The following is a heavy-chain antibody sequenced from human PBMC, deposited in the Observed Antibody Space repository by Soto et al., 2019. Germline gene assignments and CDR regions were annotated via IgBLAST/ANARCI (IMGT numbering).Heavy chain of an antibody. V-gene: IGHV3-53*02. CDR1: GFSVTTNY. J-gene: IGHJ6*02. Sequence: EVQLVETGGGLIQPGGSLRLSCLASGFSVTTNYIIWVRQPPGKGLEWVSTTFTGGSTHYADSVKGRFSISRDNSKNTVYLQMNNLRVEDTAVYYCAKKPSSSIQGWAFGMDVWGQGTTVSVSS. CDR2: TFTGGST. CDR3: AKKPSSSIQGWAFGMDV. D-gene: IGHD1-26*01.